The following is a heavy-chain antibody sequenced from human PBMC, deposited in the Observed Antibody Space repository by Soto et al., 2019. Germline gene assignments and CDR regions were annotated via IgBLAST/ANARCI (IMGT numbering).Heavy chain of an antibody. J-gene: IGHJ4*01. Sequence: EVQLVESGGGLVQPGRSLRLSCAASGFTFDNYAMHWVRQAPGKGLEWVTSISWNSDKIGYADSVKGRFTIARDNAKNSLYLQMNSLRAEDTALYYCAKNSAIFGVARRGGNDYWGQGTLVTVSS. CDR3: AKNSAIFGVARRGGNDY. CDR1: GFTFDNYA. CDR2: ISWNSDKI. D-gene: IGHD3-3*01. V-gene: IGHV3-9*01.